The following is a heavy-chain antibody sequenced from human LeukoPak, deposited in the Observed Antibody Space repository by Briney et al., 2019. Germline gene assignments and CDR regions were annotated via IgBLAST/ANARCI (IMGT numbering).Heavy chain of an antibody. J-gene: IGHJ4*02. V-gene: IGHV1-69*13. CDR2: IIPIFGTA. CDR1: GGTFSSYA. D-gene: IGHD3-22*01. Sequence: ASVKVSCKASGGTFSSYAISWVRQAPGQGLEWMGGIIPIFGTANYAQKFQGRVTITADESTSTAYMELSSLRSEDTAVYYCARSYYYDSNGYCFHYWGQGTLVTVSS. CDR3: ARSYYYDSNGYCFHY.